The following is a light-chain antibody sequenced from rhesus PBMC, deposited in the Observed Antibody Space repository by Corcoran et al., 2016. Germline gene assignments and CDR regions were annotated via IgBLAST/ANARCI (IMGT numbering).Light chain of an antibody. CDR3: LQHNSYPRT. Sequence: DIQMTQSPSSLSASVGDTVTITCRASQGISSYLNWFQQKPGKAPKLLIYDVSNLASGVPSRFSGSGSGTDFTLTISSLQPEDFAAYYCLQHNSYPRTFGQGTKVESK. CDR1: QGISSY. J-gene: IGKJ1*01. V-gene: IGKV1-28*03. CDR2: DVS.